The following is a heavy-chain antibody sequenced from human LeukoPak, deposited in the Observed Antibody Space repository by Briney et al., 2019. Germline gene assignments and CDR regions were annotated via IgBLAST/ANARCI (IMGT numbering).Heavy chain of an antibody. V-gene: IGHV4-39*07. CDR2: IYYSGST. J-gene: IGHJ4*02. D-gene: IGHD3-3*01. Sequence: SETLSLTCTVSGGSISSSSYYWGWVRQPPGKGLEWIGSIYYSGSTYYNPSLKSRVTISVDTSKNQFSLKLSSVTAADTAVYYCARVMYYDFWSGYGGDYWGQGTLVTVSS. CDR1: GGSISSSSYY. CDR3: ARVMYYDFWSGYGGDY.